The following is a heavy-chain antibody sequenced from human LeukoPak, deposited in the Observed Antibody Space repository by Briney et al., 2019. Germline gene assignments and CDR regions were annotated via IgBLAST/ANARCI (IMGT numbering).Heavy chain of an antibody. V-gene: IGHV4-34*01. Sequence: SETLSLTCAVYGGSFSGYYWSWIRQPPGKGLEWIGEINHSGSTNYNPSLKSRVTISVDTSKNQFSLKLSSVTAADTAVYYCASGYQLLHARGVGAFGIWGQGTMVTVSS. CDR3: ASGYQLLHARGVGAFGI. CDR1: GGSFSGYY. CDR2: INHSGST. D-gene: IGHD2-2*01. J-gene: IGHJ3*02.